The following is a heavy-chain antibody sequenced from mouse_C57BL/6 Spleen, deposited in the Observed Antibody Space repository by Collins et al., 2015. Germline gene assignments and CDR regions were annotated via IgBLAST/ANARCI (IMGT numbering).Heavy chain of an antibody. Sequence: QVQLQQPGAELVKPGASVKLSCKASGYTFTIYWMHWVKQRPGQGLEWIGMIHPNNDNTNYNENFKSKATLTVDKSSSTVYMQLSSLTSEDSAVYYCARSPPLGRGFDYWSQGTLVTVSA. CDR1: GYTFTIYW. D-gene: IGHD4-1*01. CDR2: IHPNNDNT. V-gene: IGHV1-64*01. J-gene: IGHJ3*01. CDR3: ARSPPLGRGFDY.